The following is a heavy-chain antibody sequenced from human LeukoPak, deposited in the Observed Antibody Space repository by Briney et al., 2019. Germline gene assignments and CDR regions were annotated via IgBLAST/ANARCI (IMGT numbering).Heavy chain of an antibody. CDR1: GYTFTGYY. J-gene: IGHJ5*02. V-gene: IGHV1-2*04. D-gene: IGHD3-16*01. CDR2: INPNSGGT. Sequence: ASVKVSCKASGYTFTGYYMHWVRQAPGQGLEWMGWINPNSGGTNYAQKFQGWVTMTRDTSISTAYMELSRLRSDDTAVYYCARLLRAGGNWFGPWGQGTLVTVSS. CDR3: ARLLRAGGNWFGP.